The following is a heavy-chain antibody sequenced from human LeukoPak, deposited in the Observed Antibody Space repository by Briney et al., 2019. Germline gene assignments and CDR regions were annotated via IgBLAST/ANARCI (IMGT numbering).Heavy chain of an antibody. CDR2: IIHIFGTA. CDR3: ASGEYSGYDSPFDY. Sequence: ASVKVSCKGSGGTFISYVISWVGQAPGQGREWMGGIIHIFGTANYAQKFQGRVTITADDSTTTAYMQLSSLRSEDTAVYYCASGEYSGYDSPFDYWGQGTLVTVSS. J-gene: IGHJ4*02. CDR1: GGTFISYV. D-gene: IGHD5-12*01. V-gene: IGHV1-69*13.